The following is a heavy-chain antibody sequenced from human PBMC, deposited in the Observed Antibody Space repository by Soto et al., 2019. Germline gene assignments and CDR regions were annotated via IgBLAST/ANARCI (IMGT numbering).Heavy chain of an antibody. V-gene: IGHV1-18*01. J-gene: IGHJ4*02. D-gene: IGHD3-10*01. CDR2: ISTYTGNT. CDR1: GYTFNTYG. CDR3: VRDVSVSSGSFGGY. Sequence: QVQLVQSGPELKKPGAAVRVSCKTSGYTFNTYGLSWVRQAPGQGLECMGWISTYTGNTDYPQRFQGRVSMDTDTSTSTAYLDLRSLTSEDTAVYYCVRDVSVSSGSFGGYWGQGTLVTVSS.